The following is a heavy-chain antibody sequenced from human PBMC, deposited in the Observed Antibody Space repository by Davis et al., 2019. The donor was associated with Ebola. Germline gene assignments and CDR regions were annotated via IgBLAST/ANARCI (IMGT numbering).Heavy chain of an antibody. CDR1: GFSFSSYA. D-gene: IGHD2-15*01. J-gene: IGHJ4*02. Sequence: PGGSLRLSCAASGFSFSSYAMHWVRQAPGKGLEWVAVILYHGSNKYYADSVKGRFTISRDNSKNTLYLQMNSLRAEDTAVYYCARDLGYCSGGACYPDYWGQGTLVTVSS. V-gene: IGHV3-30*04. CDR2: ILYHGSNK. CDR3: ARDLGYCSGGACYPDY.